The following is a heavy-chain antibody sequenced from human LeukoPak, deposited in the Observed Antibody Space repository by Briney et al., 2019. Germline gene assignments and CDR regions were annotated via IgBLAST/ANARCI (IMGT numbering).Heavy chain of an antibody. CDR3: ARLAHLGYCSSTSCPPPQTYYMDV. CDR1: GGSISSYY. Sequence: SETLSLTCTVSGGSISSYYWSWIRQPPGKGLEWIGYISYSGSTNYNPSLKSRVTISVDTSKNQFSLKLSSVTAADTAVYYCARLAHLGYCSSTSCPPPQTYYMDVWGKGTTVTVSS. V-gene: IGHV4-59*01. CDR2: ISYSGST. J-gene: IGHJ6*03. D-gene: IGHD2-2*01.